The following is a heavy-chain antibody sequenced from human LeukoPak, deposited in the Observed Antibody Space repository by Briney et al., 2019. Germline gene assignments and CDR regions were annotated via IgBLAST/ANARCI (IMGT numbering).Heavy chain of an antibody. J-gene: IGHJ4*02. CDR2: IYYSGST. CDR3: ARGADYYDSSGYFY. V-gene: IGHV4-59*01. Sequence: SETLSLTCTVSGGSISSYYWSWIRQPPGKGLEWIGYIYYSGSTNYNPSLKSRVTISVDTSKNQFSLKLSSVTAADTAVYYCARGADYYDSSGYFYWGQGTLVTVSS. CDR1: GGSISSYY. D-gene: IGHD3-22*01.